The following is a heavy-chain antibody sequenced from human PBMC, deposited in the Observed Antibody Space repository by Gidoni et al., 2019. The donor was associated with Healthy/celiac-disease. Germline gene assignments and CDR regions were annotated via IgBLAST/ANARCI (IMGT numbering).Heavy chain of an antibody. V-gene: IGHV4-34*01. D-gene: IGHD2-2*01. CDR1: GGSFSGYY. Sequence: QVQLQQWGAGLFKPSEPLSLPCAVSGGSFSGYYWNWIRQPPGKGLVWIGEINHSGSTNYNPSLKRRVTISVDTSKNQFSLKLSSVTAADTAVYYCARVGVVVPAAIFVGGKGRHNWFDPWGQGTLVTVSS. J-gene: IGHJ5*02. CDR2: INHSGST. CDR3: ARVGVVVPAAIFVGGKGRHNWFDP.